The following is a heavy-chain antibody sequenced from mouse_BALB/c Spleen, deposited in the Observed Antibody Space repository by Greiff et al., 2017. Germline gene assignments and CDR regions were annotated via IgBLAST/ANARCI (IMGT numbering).Heavy chain of an antibody. D-gene: IGHD1-2*01. V-gene: IGHV1-63*02. CDR1: GYTFTNYW. CDR3: ARTTTAPLFDY. J-gene: IGHJ2*01. Sequence: QVQLQQSGPELEKPGASVKISCKASGYTFTNYWLGWVKQRPGHGLEWIGDIYPGGGYTNYNEKFKGKATLTADTSSSTAYMQLSSLTSEDSAVYFCARTTTAPLFDYWGQGTTLTVSS. CDR2: IYPGGGYT.